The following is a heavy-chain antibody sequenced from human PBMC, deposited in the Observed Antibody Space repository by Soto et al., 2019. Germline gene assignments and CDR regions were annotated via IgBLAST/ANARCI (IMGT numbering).Heavy chain of an antibody. D-gene: IGHD5-18*01. J-gene: IGHJ6*03. CDR1: GFTFSSYG. CDR3: ATQAMVQTPNEGYYMDV. V-gene: IGHV3-30*03. CDR2: ISYDGSNK. Sequence: GGSLRLSCAASGFTFSSYGMHWVRQAPGKGLKWVAVISYDGSNKYYADSVKGRFTISRDNSKNTLYLQMNSLRAEDTAVYYCATQAMVQTPNEGYYMDVWGKGTTVTVSS.